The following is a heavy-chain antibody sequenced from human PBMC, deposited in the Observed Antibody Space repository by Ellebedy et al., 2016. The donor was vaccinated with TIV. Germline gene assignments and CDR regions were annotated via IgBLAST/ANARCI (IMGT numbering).Heavy chain of an antibody. J-gene: IGHJ4*02. Sequence: MPGGSLRLSCAASGFTFSGYYMSWIRQPPGKGLEWIGKISDSGSTEYHPSLKSRVTISVDTSKKHSSLNLTSVTAADSAFYYCAYSGSHYPDYWGQGTLVTVSS. D-gene: IGHD1-26*01. V-gene: IGHV4-34*08. CDR1: GFTFSGYY. CDR2: ISDSGST. CDR3: AYSGSHYPDY.